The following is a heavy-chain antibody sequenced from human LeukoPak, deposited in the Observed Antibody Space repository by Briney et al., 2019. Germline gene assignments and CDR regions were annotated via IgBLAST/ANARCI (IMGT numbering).Heavy chain of an antibody. CDR1: GGTFSSYA. V-gene: IGHV1-69*13. CDR3: ARSQRVSPGGVIVITRYYFDY. J-gene: IGHJ4*02. Sequence: ASVKVSCKASGGTFSSYAISWVRQAPGQGLEWMGGIIPIFGTANYAQKFQGRVTITADESTSTAYMELSSLRSEDTPVYYCARSQRVSPGGVIVITRYYFDYWGQGTLVTVSS. D-gene: IGHD3-16*02. CDR2: IIPIFGTA.